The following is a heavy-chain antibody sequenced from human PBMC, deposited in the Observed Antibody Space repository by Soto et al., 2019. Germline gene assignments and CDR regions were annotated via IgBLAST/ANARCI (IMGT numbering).Heavy chain of an antibody. D-gene: IGHD2-21*02. CDR3: ARGGSDYYFDY. CDR1: GFTFSRNA. Sequence: PGGSLRLSCAASGFTFSRNAMHWVRQAPGKGLEYVSAISSNGGSTYYGNSVKGRFTISRDNSKNTLYLQMGSLRAEDMAVYYCARGGSDYYFDYWGQGTQVTVSS. CDR2: ISSNGGST. J-gene: IGHJ4*02. V-gene: IGHV3-64*01.